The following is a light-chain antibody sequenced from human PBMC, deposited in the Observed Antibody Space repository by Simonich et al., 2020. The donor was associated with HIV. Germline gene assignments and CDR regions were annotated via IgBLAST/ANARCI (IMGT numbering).Light chain of an antibody. Sequence: DIQMTQSPSSLFAPIRDKVTITCRASQSIISYLNWYQQKPGKAPKLLLYTASRLESGVPTRFSGSGSGTDYTLTISSLQSEDFAVYYCQQYNNWPPLTFGGGTKVEIK. CDR2: TAS. CDR1: QSIISY. CDR3: QQYNNWPPLT. V-gene: IGKV1-NL1*01. J-gene: IGKJ4*01.